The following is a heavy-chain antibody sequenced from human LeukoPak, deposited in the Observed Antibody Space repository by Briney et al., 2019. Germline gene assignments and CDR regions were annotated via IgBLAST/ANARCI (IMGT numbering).Heavy chain of an antibody. D-gene: IGHD5-18*01. CDR3: ARVQYSYRYDGSFF. CDR1: GFTFSRYA. CDR2: MSSEWGTT. J-gene: IGHJ4*02. Sequence: GRSLRLSCSASGFTFSRYAMHWVRQAPGKRLEFVSGMSSEWGTTDYADSVKGRFTISRDNSKNTLYLQMNSLRAEDTAIYYCARVQYSYRYDGSFFWGQGTLVTVSS. V-gene: IGHV3-64*04.